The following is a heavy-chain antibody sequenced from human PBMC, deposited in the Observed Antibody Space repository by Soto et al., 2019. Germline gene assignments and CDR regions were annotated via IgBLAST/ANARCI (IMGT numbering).Heavy chain of an antibody. Sequence: SVKVSCKASGGTFSSYAISWVRQAPGQGLEWMGGIIPIFGTANYAQKFQGRVTITADESTSTAYMELRSLRSDDTAVYYCARHETLHGDYDYWGQGTLVTVSS. CDR3: ARHETLHGDYDY. CDR2: IIPIFGTA. J-gene: IGHJ4*02. CDR1: GGTFSSYA. D-gene: IGHD4-17*01. V-gene: IGHV1-69*13.